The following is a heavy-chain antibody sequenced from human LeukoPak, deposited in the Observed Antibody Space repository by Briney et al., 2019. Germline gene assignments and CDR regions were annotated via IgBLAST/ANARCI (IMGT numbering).Heavy chain of an antibody. CDR3: ARILARQFTSFSDSSPYTYYYMDV. J-gene: IGHJ6*03. Sequence: SETLSLTCTVSGGSISSYYWSWIRQPPGKGLEWIGYIYYSGSTNYNPSLKSRGTISVDTSQNQFSLRLSSLTAADTAVYYCARILARQFTSFSDSSPYTYYYMDVWGKGTTVTVSS. CDR2: IYYSGST. D-gene: IGHD2/OR15-2a*01. V-gene: IGHV4-59*12. CDR1: GGSISSYY.